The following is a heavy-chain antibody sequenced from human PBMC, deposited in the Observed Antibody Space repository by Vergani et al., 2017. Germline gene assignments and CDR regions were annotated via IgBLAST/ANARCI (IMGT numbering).Heavy chain of an antibody. CDR1: GYSFTSYW. J-gene: IGHJ5*02. V-gene: IGHV5-51*01. CDR3: GRSYDFWGGYYTFDP. D-gene: IGHD3-3*01. CDR2: IYPGDSDT. Sequence: EVQLVQSGAVVKKPGESLKISCTGSGYSFTSYWIGWVRQMPGKGVEWMGIIYPGDSDTRYSPSFQGQVAISADKSINTAYLQWSSLKASDAAMYYCGRSYDFWGGYYTFDPWGQGTLVTVSS.